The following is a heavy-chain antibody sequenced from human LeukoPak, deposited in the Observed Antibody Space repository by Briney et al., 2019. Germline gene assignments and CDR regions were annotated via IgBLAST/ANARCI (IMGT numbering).Heavy chain of an antibody. CDR2: FDPEDGET. CDR3: AGGYCSSTSCYNYGMDV. CDR1: GYTLTELS. Sequence: ASVKVSCKVFGYTLTELSMHWVRQAPGKGLEWMGGFDPEDGETIYTQKFQGRVTMTEDTSTDTAYMELSSLRSEDTAVYYCAGGYCSSTSCYNYGMDVWGQGTTVTVSS. J-gene: IGHJ6*02. D-gene: IGHD2-2*01. V-gene: IGHV1-24*01.